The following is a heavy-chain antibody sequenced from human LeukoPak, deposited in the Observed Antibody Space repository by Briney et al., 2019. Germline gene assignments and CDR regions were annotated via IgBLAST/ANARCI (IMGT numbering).Heavy chain of an antibody. Sequence: GGSLRLSCAASGFTVSSDYMSWARQALGKDLEWDSVIYSGGSTFYADPVKGRFTISRDNSKNALHLQMNSLRVEDTAIYYCARGTIARLGPFDCWGQGTLVIVSS. D-gene: IGHD6-6*01. CDR1: GFTVSSDY. V-gene: IGHV3-53*01. CDR3: ARGTIARLGPFDC. J-gene: IGHJ4*02. CDR2: IYSGGST.